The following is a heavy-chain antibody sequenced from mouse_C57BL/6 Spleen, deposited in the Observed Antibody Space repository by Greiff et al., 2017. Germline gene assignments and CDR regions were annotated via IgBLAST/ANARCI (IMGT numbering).Heavy chain of an antibody. CDR3: ARGAYDRWYFDV. V-gene: IGHV1-59*01. CDR1: GYTFTSYW. CDR2: IDPSDSYT. D-gene: IGHD2-12*01. J-gene: IGHJ1*03. Sequence: VQLQQPGAELVRPGTSVKLSCKACGYTFTSYWMHWVKQRPGQGLEWIGVIDPSDSYTNYNQKFKGKATLTVDTSSSTAYMQLSSLTSEDSAVYYCARGAYDRWYFDVWGTGTTVTVSS.